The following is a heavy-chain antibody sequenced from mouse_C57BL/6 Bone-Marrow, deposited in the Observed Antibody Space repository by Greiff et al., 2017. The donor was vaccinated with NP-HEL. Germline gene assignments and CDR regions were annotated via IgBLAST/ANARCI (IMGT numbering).Heavy chain of an antibody. V-gene: IGHV1-9*01. Sequence: LQESGAELMKPGASVKLSCKATGYTFTGYWIEWVKQRPGHGLEWIGEILPGSGSTNYNGKFKGKATFTADTSSNTAYMQLSSLTTEDSAIYYCAKRRDYWGQGTSVTVSS. CDR2: ILPGSGST. CDR3: AKRRDY. CDR1: GYTFTGYW. J-gene: IGHJ4*01.